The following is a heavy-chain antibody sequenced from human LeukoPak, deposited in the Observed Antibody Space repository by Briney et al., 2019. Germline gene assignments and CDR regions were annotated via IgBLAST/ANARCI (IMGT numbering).Heavy chain of an antibody. V-gene: IGHV4-61*02. J-gene: IGHJ5*02. CDR3: ARESNYHGSGTGWFDP. CDR1: GDSISSGDYY. D-gene: IGHD3-10*01. CDR2: IYTSGDT. Sequence: PSETLSLTCTVSGDSISSGDYYWSWIRQPAGKGLEWIGRIYTSGDTNYNPSLRSRVTISLDTSKNQFSLKLSSVTAADTALYYCARESNYHGSGTGWFDPWGQGTLVTVSS.